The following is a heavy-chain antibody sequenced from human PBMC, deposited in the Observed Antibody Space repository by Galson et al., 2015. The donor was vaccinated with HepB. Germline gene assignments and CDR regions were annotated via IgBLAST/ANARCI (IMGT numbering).Heavy chain of an antibody. V-gene: IGHV3-7*03. CDR1: GFTFSSYW. J-gene: IGHJ4*02. Sequence: SLRLSCAASGFTFSSYWMSWVRQAPGKGLEWVANIKQDGSEKYYVDSVKGRFTISRDNAKSSLYLQMNSLRAEDTAVYYCARDWVSEYSSSWCLSNWGQGTLVTVSS. CDR2: IKQDGSEK. D-gene: IGHD6-13*01. CDR3: ARDWVSEYSSSWCLSN.